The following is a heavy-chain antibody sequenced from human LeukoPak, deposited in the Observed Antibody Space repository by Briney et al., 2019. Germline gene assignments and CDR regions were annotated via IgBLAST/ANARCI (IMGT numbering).Heavy chain of an antibody. CDR2: INHSGST. J-gene: IGHJ3*02. V-gene: IGHV4-34*01. CDR1: GGSFSGYY. Sequence: SETLSLTCAVYGGSFSGYYWSWIRQPPGKGLEWIGEINHSGSTNYNPSLKSRVTISVGTSKNQFSLKLSSVTAADTAVYYCASVSYDAFDIWGQGTMVTVSS. CDR3: ASVSYDAFDI. D-gene: IGHD3-10*01.